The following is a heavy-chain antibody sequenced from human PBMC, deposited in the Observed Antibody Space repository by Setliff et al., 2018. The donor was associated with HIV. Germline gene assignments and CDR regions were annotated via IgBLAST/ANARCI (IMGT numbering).Heavy chain of an antibody. CDR1: GGSISSHY. V-gene: IGHV4-59*11. D-gene: IGHD3-3*01. Sequence: SETLSLTCSVSGGSISSHYWGWIRQPPGRGLEWIGYIMYNEGNNFNPSLKSRVTISVDTSKNELSLRLNSVTAADSAVYYCAKKYSDFWSGQTDVWDKGTTVTVSS. CDR3: AKKYSDFWSGQTDV. CDR2: IMYNEGN. J-gene: IGHJ6*04.